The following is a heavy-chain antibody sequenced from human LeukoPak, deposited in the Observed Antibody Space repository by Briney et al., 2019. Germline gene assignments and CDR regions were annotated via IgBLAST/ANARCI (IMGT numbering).Heavy chain of an antibody. Sequence: PSETLSLTCTVSGGSISSYYWSWIRQPPGKGLEWIGSIYYSGSTYYNPSLKSRVTISVDTSKNQFSLKLSSVTAADTAVYYCARQEGLGAFDIWGQGTMVTVSS. CDR1: GGSISSYY. CDR2: IYYSGST. J-gene: IGHJ3*02. D-gene: IGHD2-21*01. CDR3: ARQEGLGAFDI. V-gene: IGHV4-59*05.